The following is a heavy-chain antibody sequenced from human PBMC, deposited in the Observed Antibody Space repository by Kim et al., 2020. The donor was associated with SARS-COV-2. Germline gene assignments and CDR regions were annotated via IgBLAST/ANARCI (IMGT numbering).Heavy chain of an antibody. D-gene: IGHD1-26*01. J-gene: IGHJ6*02. CDR3: ARGIVGATTSYYYGMDV. V-gene: IGHV3-30*07. Sequence: VKGRFTISRDNSKNTLYLQMNSLRAEDTAVYYCARGIVGATTSYYYGMDVWGQGTTVTVSS.